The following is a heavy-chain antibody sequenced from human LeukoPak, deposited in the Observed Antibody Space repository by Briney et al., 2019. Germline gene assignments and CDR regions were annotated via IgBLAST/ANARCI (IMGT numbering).Heavy chain of an antibody. V-gene: IGHV7-4-1*02. CDR3: ARVSEYYDFWSGYCNWFDP. CDR1: GYTFTSYA. Sequence: GASVEVSCKASGYTFTSYAMNWVRQAPGQGLEWMGWINTNTENPTYAQGFTGRFVFSLDTSVSTAYLQISSLKAEDTAVYYCARVSEYYDFWSGYCNWFDPWGQGTLVTVSS. J-gene: IGHJ5*02. CDR2: INTNTENP. D-gene: IGHD3-3*01.